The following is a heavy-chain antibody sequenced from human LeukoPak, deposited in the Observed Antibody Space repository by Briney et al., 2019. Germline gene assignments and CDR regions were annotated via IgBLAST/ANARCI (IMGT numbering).Heavy chain of an antibody. J-gene: IGHJ4*02. CDR2: IYHSGNT. CDR3: ARGDYYDSSGYYDY. V-gene: IGHV4-30-2*01. D-gene: IGHD3-22*01. Sequence: GYIYHSGNTYYNPSLKSRVTISVDRSKNQFSLKLSSVTAADTAVYYCARGDYYDSSGYYDYWGQGTLVTVSS.